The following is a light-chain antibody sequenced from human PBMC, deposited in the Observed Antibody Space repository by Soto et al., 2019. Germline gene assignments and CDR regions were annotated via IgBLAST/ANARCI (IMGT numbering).Light chain of an antibody. Sequence: QSVLTQPPSASGSPGQSVTISCTGTSSDVGGYNYVSWYQQHPGKAPKLMIYEVSKRPSGVPDRFSGFKSGNTASLTVSGLQVASEADYYCSSFEASNNLLFGGGTKLAVL. J-gene: IGLJ2*01. CDR1: SSDVGGYNY. V-gene: IGLV2-8*01. CDR2: EVS. CDR3: SSFEASNNLL.